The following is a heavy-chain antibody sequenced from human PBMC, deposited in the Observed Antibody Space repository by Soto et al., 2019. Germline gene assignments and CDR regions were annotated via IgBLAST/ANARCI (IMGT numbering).Heavy chain of an antibody. CDR2: ISGSGDST. CDR3: AKGGPGIAVAGTGYFQH. CDR1: GFTFSSYA. V-gene: IGHV3-23*01. Sequence: GSLILSCAASGFTFSSYAMSWVRQAPGKGLEWVSGISGSGDSTYYADSVKGRFTISRDNSKNTLYLQMNSLRAEDTAVYYCAKGGPGIAVAGTGYFQHWGQGTLVTVSS. J-gene: IGHJ1*01. D-gene: IGHD6-19*01.